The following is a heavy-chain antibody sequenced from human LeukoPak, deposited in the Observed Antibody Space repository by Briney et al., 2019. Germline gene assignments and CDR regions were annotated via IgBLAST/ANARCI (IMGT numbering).Heavy chain of an antibody. Sequence: PGGSLRLSCAASGFTFSSYGMHWVRQAPGKGLEWVAVISYDGSKEYYADSVKGRFTISRDNSKNTLHLQMNSLRPEDTAVYYCAKDSDLRGSYEDYWGQGTLVTVSP. CDR3: AKDSDLRGSYEDY. D-gene: IGHD1-26*01. V-gene: IGHV3-30*18. CDR1: GFTFSSYG. J-gene: IGHJ4*02. CDR2: ISYDGSKE.